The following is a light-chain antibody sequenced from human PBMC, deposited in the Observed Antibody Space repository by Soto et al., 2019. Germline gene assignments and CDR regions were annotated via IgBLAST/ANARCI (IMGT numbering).Light chain of an antibody. V-gene: IGLV1-44*01. CDR2: SNN. CDR1: SSNIGSNT. CDR3: AAWDDSLNVLYV. J-gene: IGLJ1*01. Sequence: QCVLTQPASGSGTPRQRGTISCSGSSSNIGSNTVNWYQQLPGTAPKLLIYSNNQRPSGVPDRFSGSKSGTSASLAISGLQSEDEADYYCAAWDDSLNVLYVFGTGTKVTVL.